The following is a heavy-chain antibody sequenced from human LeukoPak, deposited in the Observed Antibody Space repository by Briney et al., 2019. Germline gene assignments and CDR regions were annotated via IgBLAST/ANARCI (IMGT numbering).Heavy chain of an antibody. J-gene: IGHJ5*02. D-gene: IGHD4-17*01. CDR2: INHRRST. Sequence: SETLSLTCAGYGGSFSGYYWTWIRQPPGKGLEWIGEINHRRSTKYSPSLKSRVTISVDTSKNQFSLKLSSVTAADTAVYYCAIGGRSTVTLHRWFDPWGQGTLVTVSS. CDR3: AIGGRSTVTLHRWFDP. CDR1: GGSFSGYY. V-gene: IGHV4-34*01.